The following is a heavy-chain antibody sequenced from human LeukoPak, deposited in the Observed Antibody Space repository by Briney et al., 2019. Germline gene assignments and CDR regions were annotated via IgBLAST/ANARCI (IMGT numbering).Heavy chain of an antibody. CDR1: GGTFSSYA. Sequence: ASVKVSCKASGGTFSSYAISWVRQAHGQGLEWMGGIIPIFGTANYAQKFQGRVTITADESTSTAYMELSSLRSEDTAVYYCAVVAATPPWFDPWGQGTLVTVSS. J-gene: IGHJ5*02. V-gene: IGHV1-69*13. CDR2: IIPIFGTA. D-gene: IGHD2-15*01. CDR3: AVVAATPPWFDP.